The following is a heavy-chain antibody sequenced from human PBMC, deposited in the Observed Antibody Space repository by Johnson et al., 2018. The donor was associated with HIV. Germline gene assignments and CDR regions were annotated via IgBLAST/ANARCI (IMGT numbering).Heavy chain of an antibody. CDR2: IWYDGSNR. CDR1: GFTFSSFG. CDR3: AKDQWSSSWTNDAVAM. D-gene: IGHD6-13*01. J-gene: IGHJ3*02. V-gene: IGHV3-33*06. Sequence: QVQLVESGGGVVQPGRSLRLSCAASGFTFSSFGMHWVRQAPGKGLEWVAVIWYDGSNRYYADSVKGRFTISRDNSRNTLYLQMNSLRVEDTAVYYCAKDQWSSSWTNDAVAMWGQGTMVTVSS.